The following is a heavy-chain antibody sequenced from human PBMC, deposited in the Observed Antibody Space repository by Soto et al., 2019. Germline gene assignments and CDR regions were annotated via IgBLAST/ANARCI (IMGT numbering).Heavy chain of an antibody. Sequence: SDTLYLTCTVACGSINSSRYYWGWIRQPPGKGLEWIGSIYYSGSTYYNPSLKSRVTISVDTSKNQFSLKLSSVTAADTAVYYCATQRGFDWLFPDAFDIWVQGTMVT. D-gene: IGHD3-9*01. CDR1: CGSINSSRYY. CDR2: IYYSGST. J-gene: IGHJ3*02. V-gene: IGHV4-39*01. CDR3: ATQRGFDWLFPDAFDI.